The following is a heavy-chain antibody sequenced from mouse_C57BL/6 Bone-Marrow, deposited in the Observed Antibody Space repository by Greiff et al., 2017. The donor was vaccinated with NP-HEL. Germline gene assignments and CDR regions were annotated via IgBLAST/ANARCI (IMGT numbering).Heavy chain of an antibody. J-gene: IGHJ2*01. D-gene: IGHD1-1*01. CDR3: AFLLLRSGVYFDY. CDR1: GFNFKDYY. CDR2: IYPEDGET. Sequence: EVQLQQSGAELVKPGASVTLSCTASGFNFKDYYMHWVKQRPEQGLEWIGRIYPEDGETKYAPKFQGKATITADTSSNTAYLQLSSLTSEDTAVYYCAFLLLRSGVYFDYWGQGTTLTVSS. V-gene: IGHV14-2*01.